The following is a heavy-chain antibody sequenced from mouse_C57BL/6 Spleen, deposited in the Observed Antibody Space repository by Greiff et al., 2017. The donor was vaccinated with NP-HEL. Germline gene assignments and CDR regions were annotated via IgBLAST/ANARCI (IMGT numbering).Heavy chain of an antibody. J-gene: IGHJ2*01. CDR1: GYTFTDYE. Sequence: QVQLQQSGAELVRPGASVTLSCKASGYTFTDYEMHWVKQTPVHGLEWIGAIDPETGGTAYNQKFKGKAILTADKSSSTAYMELRSLTSEDSAVYYCTRGGYRGYFDYWGQGTTLTVSS. CDR2: IDPETGGT. V-gene: IGHV1-15*01. D-gene: IGHD2-2*01. CDR3: TRGGYRGYFDY.